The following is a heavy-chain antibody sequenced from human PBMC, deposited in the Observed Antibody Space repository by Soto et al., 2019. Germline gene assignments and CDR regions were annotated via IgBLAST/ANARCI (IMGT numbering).Heavy chain of an antibody. V-gene: IGHV1-18*01. Sequence: ASVKVSCKASGYTFTSYGISWVRQAPGQGLEWMGWISAYNGNTNYAQKLQGRVTMTTGTSTSTAYMELRSLRSDDTAVYYCARDQDFWSGYNPNSYFDYWGQGTLVTVSS. CDR3: ARDQDFWSGYNPNSYFDY. CDR2: ISAYNGNT. J-gene: IGHJ4*02. D-gene: IGHD3-3*01. CDR1: GYTFTSYG.